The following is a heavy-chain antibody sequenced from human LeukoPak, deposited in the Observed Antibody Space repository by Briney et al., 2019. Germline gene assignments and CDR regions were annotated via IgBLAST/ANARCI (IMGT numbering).Heavy chain of an antibody. Sequence: GSLRLSCAASGLTFSSYGMHWVRQAPGKGLEWVAFIRYDGSVKHYADSVKGRFTISRDNSKNTLYLQMNSLRGEDTAVYYCAKDPPTVTTIVWYFDYWGQGTLVTVSS. J-gene: IGHJ4*02. CDR2: IRYDGSVK. CDR3: AKDPPTVTTIVWYFDY. D-gene: IGHD4-11*01. CDR1: GLTFSSYG. V-gene: IGHV3-30*02.